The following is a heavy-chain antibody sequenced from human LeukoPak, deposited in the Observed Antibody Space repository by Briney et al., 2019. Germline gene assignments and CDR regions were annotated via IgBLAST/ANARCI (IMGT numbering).Heavy chain of an antibody. V-gene: IGHV3-74*01. CDR2: INNDGNRI. D-gene: IGHD7-27*01. Sequence: GGSLRLSCAASGFTVSNSWMFWVRQASGKGLMYVSEINNDGNRIRYVDSVKGRFTISRDGAKNTLFLQMNSLRDDDTAMYYCARGGLPGGFDYWGQGILVTVSS. J-gene: IGHJ4*02. CDR3: ARGGLPGGFDY. CDR1: GFTVSNSW.